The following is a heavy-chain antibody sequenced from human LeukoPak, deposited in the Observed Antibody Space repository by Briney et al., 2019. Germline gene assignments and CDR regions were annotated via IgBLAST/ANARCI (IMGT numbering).Heavy chain of an antibody. CDR2: IYYSGST. D-gene: IGHD5-24*01. V-gene: IGHV4-39*07. CDR3: AKTRDGYNSDAFDI. J-gene: IGHJ3*02. Sequence: PSETLSLTCTVSGGSISSSSYYWGWIRQPPGKGLEWIGSIYYSGSTYYNPSLKSRVTISVDTSKNQFSLKLSSVTAADTAVYYCAKTRDGYNSDAFDIWGQGTMVTVSS. CDR1: GGSISSSSYY.